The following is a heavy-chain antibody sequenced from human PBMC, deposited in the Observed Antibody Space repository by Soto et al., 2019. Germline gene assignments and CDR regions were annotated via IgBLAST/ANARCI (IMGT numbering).Heavy chain of an antibody. CDR2: INSDGGST. Sequence: WLSXRLAGSSGVLSFRNYCIHWFRQGPGKGLVWVSRINSDGGSTTYADSVKGRFTIARDKAKNTLYLQLRSLRAEETAVYYCARGGGYCSGNSCQYVVEYWGQGSLVNVYS. CDR3: ARGGGYCSGNSCQYVVEY. D-gene: IGHD2-2*01. J-gene: IGHJ4*02. V-gene: IGHV3-74*01. CDR1: VLSFRNYC.